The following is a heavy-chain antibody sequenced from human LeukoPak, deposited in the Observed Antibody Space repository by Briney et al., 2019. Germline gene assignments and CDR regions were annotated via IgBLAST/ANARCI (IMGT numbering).Heavy chain of an antibody. CDR3: ARETSQKGAHYMDV. V-gene: IGHV4-61*10. CDR2: IYYSGST. CDR1: GGSFSSASYY. J-gene: IGHJ6*03. D-gene: IGHD3-16*01. Sequence: SETLSLTCTVSGGSFSSASYYWSWIRQPAGKGLEWIGYIYYSGSTNYNPSLKSRLTISVDTSKNQFSLKLSSVTAADTAVYYCARETSQKGAHYMDVWGKGTTVTISS.